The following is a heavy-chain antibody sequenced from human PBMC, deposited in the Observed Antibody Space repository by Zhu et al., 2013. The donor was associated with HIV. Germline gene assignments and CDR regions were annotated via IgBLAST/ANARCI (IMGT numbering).Heavy chain of an antibody. Sequence: VQLVRVVGRRGRRKAWGPSSERSSLLRRSGYTFTNYDINWIRQAPGQGLEWMGWMNPNSGNTGYAQTFQGRVIMARDTSVNTAYMEVKNVTFDDTAVYYCARGTFDSSGYFGFDFWGQGTFIIVSS. CDR3: ARGTFDSSGYFGFDF. J-gene: IGHJ3*01. CDR2: MNPNSGNT. CDR1: GYTFTNYD. V-gene: IGHV1-8*01. D-gene: IGHD3-22*01.